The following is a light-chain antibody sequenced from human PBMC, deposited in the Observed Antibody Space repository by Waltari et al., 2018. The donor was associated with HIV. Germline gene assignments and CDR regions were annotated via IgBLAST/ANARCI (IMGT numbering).Light chain of an antibody. J-gene: IGKJ4*01. CDR2: GAY. CDR1: ESVSTRY. CDR3: QQYGNPPIT. V-gene: IGKV3-20*01. Sequence: VLTQSPGFVSLSPGERATLPCRASESVSTRYVAWYHEKPGQPPRLLIYGAYSKATGVPDRFRGSGSGRYFTLTINSLESDDFGVYHCQQYGNPPITFGGGTTVEI.